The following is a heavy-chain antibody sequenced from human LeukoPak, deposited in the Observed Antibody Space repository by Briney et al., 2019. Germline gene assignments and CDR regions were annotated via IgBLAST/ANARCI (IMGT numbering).Heavy chain of an antibody. CDR3: ARDHRVSRGYSYGYANWFDP. CDR2: ISSSSSYI. J-gene: IGHJ5*02. D-gene: IGHD5-18*01. V-gene: IGHV3-21*01. CDR1: GFTFSSYS. Sequence: KPGGSLRLSCAASGFTFSSYSMNWVRQAPGKWLEWVSSISSSSSYIYYADSVKGRFTISRDNAKNSLYLQMNSLRAEDTAVYYCARDHRVSRGYSYGYANWFDPWGQGTLVTVSS.